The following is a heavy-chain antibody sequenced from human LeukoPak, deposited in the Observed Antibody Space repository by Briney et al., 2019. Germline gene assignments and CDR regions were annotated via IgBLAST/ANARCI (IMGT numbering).Heavy chain of an antibody. J-gene: IGHJ3*02. CDR2: IHYSGNT. Sequence: KPSETLSLTCTVSGGSISSDYWSWIRQPPGKGLEWIGYIHYSGNTNYNPSLKSRVTMSLDASKNQFFLKLTSVTAADTAMYYCALDSSGWSDDSFDIWGQGTTVTVSS. CDR3: ALDSSGWSDDSFDI. V-gene: IGHV4-59*01. CDR1: GGSISSDY. D-gene: IGHD6-19*01.